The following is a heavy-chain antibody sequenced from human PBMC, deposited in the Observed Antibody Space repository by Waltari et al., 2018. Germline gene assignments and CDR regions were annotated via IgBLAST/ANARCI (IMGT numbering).Heavy chain of an antibody. Sequence: QVQLVESGGGVVQPGRSLRLSCAASGFTFSNYAMHWVRQAPGKGLEWVAVISYDGSNKYYADSVKGRFTISRDNSKNTLYLQMNSLRTEDTAVYYCARDDEWKLQAFDIWGQGTMVTVSS. CDR1: GFTFSNYA. J-gene: IGHJ3*02. CDR3: ARDDEWKLQAFDI. D-gene: IGHD1-26*01. V-gene: IGHV3-30-3*01. CDR2: ISYDGSNK.